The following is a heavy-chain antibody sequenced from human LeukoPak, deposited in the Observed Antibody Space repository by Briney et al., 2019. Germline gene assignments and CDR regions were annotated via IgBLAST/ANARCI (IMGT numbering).Heavy chain of an antibody. Sequence: PGGSLRLSCAASGFTVTSNYMSWVRQAPGKGLEWVSVIYSGGSTYYADSVKGRFTISRDNSKNTLYLQMNGLRAEDTAVYYCARGLDGSGTYYKVWFDPWGQGTLVTVSS. CDR2: IYSGGST. CDR1: GFTVTSNY. J-gene: IGHJ5*02. D-gene: IGHD3-10*01. CDR3: ARGLDGSGTYYKVWFDP. V-gene: IGHV3-66*01.